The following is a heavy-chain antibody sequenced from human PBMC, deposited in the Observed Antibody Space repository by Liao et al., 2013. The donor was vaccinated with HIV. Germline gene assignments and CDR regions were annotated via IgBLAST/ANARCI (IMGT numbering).Heavy chain of an antibody. CDR2: INYSGST. D-gene: IGHD3-3*01. CDR3: ARGDGDYNFWSGDYRGAFQH. Sequence: QVQLQQWGAGLLKPSETLSLTCAVFGGSLSGYHWNWIRQAPGKGPEWIGEINYSGSTDYNPALKSRVTISVDTSKYELSLKLNSVTAADTAVYYCARGDGDYNFWSGDYRGAFQHWGQGTLVTVSS. V-gene: IGHV4-34*01. CDR1: GGSLSGYH. J-gene: IGHJ1*01.